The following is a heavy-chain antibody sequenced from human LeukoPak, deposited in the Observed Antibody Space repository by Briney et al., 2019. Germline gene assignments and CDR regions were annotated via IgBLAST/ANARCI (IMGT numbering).Heavy chain of an antibody. V-gene: IGHV4-59*08. CDR2: MYDSGST. J-gene: IGHJ4*02. CDR3: ARHSGRDSSCP. D-gene: IGHD6-6*01. CDR1: GGSLSSYY. Sequence: SETLSLTCTVSGGSLSSYYWNWIRQTPGKGLEWIGYMYDSGSTKYNPSLKSRVTISVDTSKNQFFLRLTSVTAADTAVYYCARHSGRDSSCPWGQGTLVTVST.